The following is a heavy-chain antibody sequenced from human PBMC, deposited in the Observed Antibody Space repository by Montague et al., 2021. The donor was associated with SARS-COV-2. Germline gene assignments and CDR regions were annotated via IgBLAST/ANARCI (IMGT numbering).Heavy chain of an antibody. D-gene: IGHD3-10*01. CDR1: GGSLRYSY. CDR3: ARVSSTALRGVIKTSGYFALDV. V-gene: IGHV4-4*09. Sequence: SETLSLTCSVSGGSLRYSYWTWIRQAPGRGLEWIGYIYHTGTTKYNPALQSRLTISVDTAKNQFFLSLTSVTAADTAVYYCARVSSTALRGVIKTSGYFALDVWGPGTTVRVSS. CDR2: IYHTGTT. J-gene: IGHJ6*02.